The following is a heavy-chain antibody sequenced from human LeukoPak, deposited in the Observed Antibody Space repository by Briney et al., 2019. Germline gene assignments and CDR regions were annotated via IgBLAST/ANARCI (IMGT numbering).Heavy chain of an antibody. D-gene: IGHD2-15*01. CDR3: ARDAYLSVAAHGP. CDR2: ISSSGTST. V-gene: IGHV3-11*01. Sequence: GGSLRLSCAASGFTFSDYFMSWIRQAPGKGLEWVSYISSSGTSTYYADSVKGRFTISRDNARNSLYLQMNSLRAEDTAVYYCARDAYLSVAAHGPWGQGTLVTVSS. CDR1: GFTFSDYF. J-gene: IGHJ5*02.